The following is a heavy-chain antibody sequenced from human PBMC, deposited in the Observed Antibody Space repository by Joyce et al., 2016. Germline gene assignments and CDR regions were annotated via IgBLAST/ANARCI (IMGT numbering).Heavy chain of an antibody. CDR1: GYTFTSCV. J-gene: IGHJ4*02. V-gene: IGHV1-3*01. Sequence: QVQLVQSGAEMRNPGASVKFSCKTSGYTFTSCVIHWVRQAPGQGFEWMGWINAGSGYTKYSEKLQERVTITRDTSASTVFMELGSLKSEDTAVYFCATPAGGAWLDYWGQGTLVTVSS. D-gene: IGHD2-21*02. CDR3: ATPAGGAWLDY. CDR2: INAGSGYT.